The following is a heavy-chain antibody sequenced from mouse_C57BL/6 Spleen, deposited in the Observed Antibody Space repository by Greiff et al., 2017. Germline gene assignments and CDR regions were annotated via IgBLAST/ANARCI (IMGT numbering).Heavy chain of an antibody. D-gene: IGHD1-1*01. V-gene: IGHV1-69*01. Sequence: QVQLQQPGAELVMPGASVKLSCKASGYTFTSYCMHWVKQRPGQGLEWIGEIDPSDSYTNYNQKFKGKSTLTGDKSSSTAYMQLSSLTSEDSAVYYCARHNDGSRHLDYWGQGTTLTVSS. CDR3: ARHNDGSRHLDY. CDR2: IDPSDSYT. J-gene: IGHJ2*01. CDR1: GYTFTSYC.